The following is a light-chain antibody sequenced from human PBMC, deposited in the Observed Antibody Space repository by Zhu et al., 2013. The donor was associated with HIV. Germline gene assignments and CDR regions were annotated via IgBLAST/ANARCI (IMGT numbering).Light chain of an antibody. CDR1: QSVGTN. J-gene: IGKJ2*01. V-gene: IGKV3-15*01. Sequence: EIVMTQSPASMSVSAGERATFSCRASQSVGTNVAWYQQKPGQAPRLLVYGASTRATNIPDRFSGSGSGTDFTLTISSLEPEDFTVYYCQQRSKWPPFTFGQGTKLEIK. CDR3: QQRSKWPPFT. CDR2: GAS.